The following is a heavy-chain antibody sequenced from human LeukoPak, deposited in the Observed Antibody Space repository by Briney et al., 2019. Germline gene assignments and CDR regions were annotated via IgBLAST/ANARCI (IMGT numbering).Heavy chain of an antibody. Sequence: GGSLRLSCAASGFTFSSYAMSWVRQAPGKGLEWVSAISGSGGSTYYADSVKGRFTISRDNSKNTLYLQMNSLRAEDTAVYYCAKGRGYCSSTSCYISYYYMDVWGKGTTVTVSS. CDR1: GFTFSSYA. D-gene: IGHD2-2*02. CDR3: AKGRGYCSSTSCYISYYYMDV. CDR2: ISGSGGST. J-gene: IGHJ6*03. V-gene: IGHV3-23*01.